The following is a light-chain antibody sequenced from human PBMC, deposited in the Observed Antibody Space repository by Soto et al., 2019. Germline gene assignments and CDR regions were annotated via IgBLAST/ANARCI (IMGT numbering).Light chain of an antibody. V-gene: IGLV2-14*01. CDR1: SSNIGAYDY. CDR3: NSYTNSSAVV. CDR2: EVT. Sequence: QSVLTQPPSVSAAPGQKVTISCSGSSSNIGAYDYVSWYQQHPGNAPKLLVYEVTNRPSGVSDRFSGSKSGNTASLTISGLQAEDEADYYCNSYTNSSAVVFGGGTKVTVL. J-gene: IGLJ2*01.